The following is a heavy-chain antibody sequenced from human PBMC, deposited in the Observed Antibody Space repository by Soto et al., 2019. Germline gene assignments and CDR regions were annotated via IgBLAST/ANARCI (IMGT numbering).Heavy chain of an antibody. CDR3: VKDYYGSGSYYSVPDY. D-gene: IGHD3-10*01. Sequence: GGSLRLSCSASGFTFSSYAMHWVRQAPGKGLEYVSAISSNGGSTYYADSVKGRFTISRDNSKNTLYLQMSSLRAEDTAVYYCVKDYYGSGSYYSVPDYWGQGTLVTVSS. CDR1: GFTFSSYA. CDR2: ISSNGGST. V-gene: IGHV3-64D*08. J-gene: IGHJ4*02.